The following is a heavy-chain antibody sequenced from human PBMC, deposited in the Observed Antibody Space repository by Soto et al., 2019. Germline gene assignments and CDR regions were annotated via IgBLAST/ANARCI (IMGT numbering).Heavy chain of an antibody. CDR3: AKLLSYDSSGYYYVGALYGMDV. CDR2: ISGSGGST. V-gene: IGHV3-23*01. J-gene: IGHJ6*02. D-gene: IGHD3-22*01. Sequence: GSLRLSCAASGFTFSSYAMSWVRQAPGKGLEWVSAISGSGGSTYYADSVKGRFTISRDNSKNTLYLQMNSLRAEDTAVYYCAKLLSYDSSGYYYVGALYGMDVWGQGTTVTVSS. CDR1: GFTFSSYA.